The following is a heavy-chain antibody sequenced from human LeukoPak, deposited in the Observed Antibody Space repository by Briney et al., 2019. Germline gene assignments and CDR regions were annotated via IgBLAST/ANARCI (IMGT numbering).Heavy chain of an antibody. D-gene: IGHD4-17*01. CDR3: ARSSLDYGDYIDAFDI. CDR1: GFSLGDHY. Sequence: GGSLRLSCAASGFSLGDHYMHWIRQAPGKGLEWLSYISSRGTTIYYVDSVKGRLTISRDIAKNSLFLQMDSLRVEDTAIYYCARSSLDYGDYIDAFDIWGQGTMVTVSS. V-gene: IGHV3-11*01. CDR2: ISSRGTTI. J-gene: IGHJ3*02.